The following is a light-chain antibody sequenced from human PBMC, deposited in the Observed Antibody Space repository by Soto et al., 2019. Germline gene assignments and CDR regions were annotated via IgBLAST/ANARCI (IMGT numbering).Light chain of an antibody. CDR1: QSVSSN. V-gene: IGKV3-20*01. Sequence: EIVMTQSPATLSVSPGERATLSCRASQSVSSNLAWYQKKPGQAPRLLIYGASSRATGIPDRFSGSGSGTDFTLTISRLEPEDFAVYYCQQYGSSWITFGQGTRLEIK. CDR2: GAS. CDR3: QQYGSSWIT. J-gene: IGKJ5*01.